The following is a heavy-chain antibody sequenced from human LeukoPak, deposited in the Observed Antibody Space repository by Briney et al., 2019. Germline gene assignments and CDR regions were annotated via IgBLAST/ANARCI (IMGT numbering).Heavy chain of an antibody. Sequence: SETLSLTCAVYGGSFSGYYWSWIRQPPGKGLEWIGEINHSGSTNYNPSLESRVTMSVDTSKNQLSLKLSSVTAADTAVYYCVRDVVAAAGTWDYWGQGTLVTVSS. CDR2: INHSGST. J-gene: IGHJ4*02. CDR1: GGSFSGYY. CDR3: VRDVVAAAGTWDY. V-gene: IGHV4-34*01. D-gene: IGHD6-13*01.